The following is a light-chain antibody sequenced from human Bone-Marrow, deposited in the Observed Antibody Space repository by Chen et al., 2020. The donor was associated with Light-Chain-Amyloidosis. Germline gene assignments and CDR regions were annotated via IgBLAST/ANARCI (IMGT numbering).Light chain of an antibody. CDR3: SSSTITNTLV. Sequence: QSALTQPASVSGSPGQSITISCTGTSSDVGGDNHVSWYQQHPDKAPKLMIYEVTNRPSLVPDLVSGPKYDNTSSLTISGLQTEDEADYFCSSSTITNTLVFGSGTRVTAL. CDR2: EVT. J-gene: IGLJ1*01. V-gene: IGLV2-14*01. CDR1: SSDVGGDNH.